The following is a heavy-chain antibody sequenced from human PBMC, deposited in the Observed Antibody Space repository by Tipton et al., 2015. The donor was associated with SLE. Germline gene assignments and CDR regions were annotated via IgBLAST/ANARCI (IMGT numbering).Heavy chain of an antibody. CDR3: TRMTCSGGTCPDDY. Sequence: RSLRLSCTASGFTFGDYAVSWVRQAPGKGLEWVGFIRSKDYGGTPEYAASVRGRFTISRDDSESIAYLQMNGLKSEDTAVYYCTRMTCSGGTCPDDYWGQGTLVTVSS. CDR2: IRSKDYGGTP. D-gene: IGHD2-15*01. CDR1: GFTFGDYA. V-gene: IGHV3-49*04. J-gene: IGHJ4*02.